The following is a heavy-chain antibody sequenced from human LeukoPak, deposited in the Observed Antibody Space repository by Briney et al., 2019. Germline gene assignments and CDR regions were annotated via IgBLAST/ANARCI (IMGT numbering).Heavy chain of an antibody. V-gene: IGHV1-2*06. CDR1: GYTFTGYY. D-gene: IGHD3-10*01. J-gene: IGHJ4*02. Sequence: ASVKVSCKAPGYTFTGYYMHWVRQAPGQGLEWMGRINPNSGGTNYAQKFQGRVTMTRDTSISTAYMELSSLRSEDTAVYYCARTPYYYGSGSLPTCWGQGTLVTVSS. CDR2: INPNSGGT. CDR3: ARTPYYYGSGSLPTC.